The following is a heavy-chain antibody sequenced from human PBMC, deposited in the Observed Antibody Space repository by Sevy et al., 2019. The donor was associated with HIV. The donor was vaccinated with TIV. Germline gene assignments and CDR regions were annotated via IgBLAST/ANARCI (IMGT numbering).Heavy chain of an antibody. Sequence: ASVKVSCKASGGTFSSYAISWVRQAPGQGLEWMGGIIPIFGTANYAQMFQGRVTITADESTSTAYMELSSLRSEDTAVYYCASPGSWLRLDYGMDVWGQGTTVTVSS. J-gene: IGHJ6*02. CDR3: ASPGSWLRLDYGMDV. D-gene: IGHD5-12*01. CDR2: IIPIFGTA. V-gene: IGHV1-69*13. CDR1: GGTFSSYA.